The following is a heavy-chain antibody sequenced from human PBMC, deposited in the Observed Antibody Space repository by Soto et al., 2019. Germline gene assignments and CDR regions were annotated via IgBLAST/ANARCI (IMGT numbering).Heavy chain of an antibody. J-gene: IGHJ6*02. Sequence: GESLKISCKGSGYSFTSYWIGWVRQMPGKGLEWMGIIYPGDSDTRYSPSFQGQVTISADKSISTAYLQWSSLKASDTAMYYCASQYDSSGYTYGMDGWGQGTTVTVSS. D-gene: IGHD3-22*01. CDR3: ASQYDSSGYTYGMDG. CDR1: GYSFTSYW. V-gene: IGHV5-51*01. CDR2: IYPGDSDT.